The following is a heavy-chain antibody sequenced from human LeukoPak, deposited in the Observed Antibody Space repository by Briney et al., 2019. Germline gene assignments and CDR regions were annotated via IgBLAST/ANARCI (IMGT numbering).Heavy chain of an antibody. J-gene: IGHJ4*02. Sequence: GGSLRLSCAASGFTFSNRSMSWVRQAPGKGLEWVSTIGASDGATYYADSVKGRFTISRDNSKNTLYLQMNSLRAEDTAIYYCAKLLPNWGQGTLVTVSS. CDR1: GFTFSNRS. V-gene: IGHV3-23*01. CDR2: IGASDGAT. CDR3: AKLLPN.